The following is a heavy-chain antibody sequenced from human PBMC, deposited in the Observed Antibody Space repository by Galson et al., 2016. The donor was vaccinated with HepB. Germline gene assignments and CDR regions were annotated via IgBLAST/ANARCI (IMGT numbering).Heavy chain of an antibody. CDR2: IYNSGST. D-gene: IGHD1-14*01. J-gene: IGHJ6*02. Sequence: TLSLTCTVSGGSISDYYWRWIRQPPGKGLEWIGYIYNSGSTNYNPSLKSRVTISIDTPKNQFSLKVSSVTAADTAVYYCARDRQPSRYHGLHVWGQGTTVTVSS. CDR3: ARDRQPSRYHGLHV. CDR1: GGSISDYY. V-gene: IGHV4-59*01.